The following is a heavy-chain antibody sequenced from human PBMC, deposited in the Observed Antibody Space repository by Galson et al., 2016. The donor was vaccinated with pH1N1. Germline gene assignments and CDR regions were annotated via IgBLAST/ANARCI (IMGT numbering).Heavy chain of an antibody. V-gene: IGHV1-2*06. D-gene: IGHD3-9*01. J-gene: IGHJ3*02. Sequence: SVKVSCKASGYTFTGYYIHWVRQAPGQGLEWMGRINPSNDVTDYAQNFQGRVTITRDTSITTVYMELSSLRSDDTAVYYCAKAGSVLRYFEWLFDAFDILAKGPWSPSLQ. CDR2: INPSNDVT. CDR3: AKAGSVLRYFEWLFDAFDI. CDR1: GYTFTGYY.